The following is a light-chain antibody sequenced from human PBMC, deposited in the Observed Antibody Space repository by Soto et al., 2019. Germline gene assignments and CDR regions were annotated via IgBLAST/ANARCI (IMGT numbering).Light chain of an antibody. J-gene: IGKJ5*01. Sequence: IQMTQSPSSLSSSVGDRVTLTCRASQSISSYLNWYQQKPGKAPKLLIYAASSLQSGVPSRLSGSGSGTDFTLTVSSLQPEDFATYYCHQSYDIPTFGQGTRLEIK. CDR3: HQSYDIPT. CDR1: QSISSY. CDR2: AAS. V-gene: IGKV1-39*01.